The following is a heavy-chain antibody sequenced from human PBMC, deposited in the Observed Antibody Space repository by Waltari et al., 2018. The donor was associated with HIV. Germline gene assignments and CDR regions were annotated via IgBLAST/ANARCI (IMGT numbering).Heavy chain of an antibody. CDR2: INPKSAAT. V-gene: IGHV1-2*02. Sequence: QVQLAQSGAEVNKPGASLKDSCKTSGYLFTASYPHCLQPAPGQGLEWVGRINPKSAATTYANNLQGRVSLTREPSVNTAYMDLRRLKSDDTAVYYCARERLDPTRHNTLVGSPGDYWGQGTQVIVSS. J-gene: IGHJ4*02. CDR3: ARERLDPTRHNTLVGSPGDY. CDR1: GYLFTASY. D-gene: IGHD3-10*01.